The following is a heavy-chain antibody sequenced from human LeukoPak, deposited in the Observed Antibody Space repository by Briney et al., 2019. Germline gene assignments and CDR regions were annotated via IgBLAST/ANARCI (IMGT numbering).Heavy chain of an antibody. Sequence: GGSLRLSCATSGFTFINAWLSWVRQAPGKGLEWVGRIKSDGTTDYAAPVKGRFTISRDVSKATLYLQMNSLKTEDTAICYCTTVSHFYLGGQGTLVTVSS. V-gene: IGHV3-15*01. CDR2: IKSDGTT. CDR3: TTVSHFYL. J-gene: IGHJ4*02. D-gene: IGHD2/OR15-2a*01. CDR1: GFTFINAW.